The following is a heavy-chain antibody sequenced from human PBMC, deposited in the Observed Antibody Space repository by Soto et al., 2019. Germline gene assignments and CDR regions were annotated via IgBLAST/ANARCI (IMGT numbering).Heavy chain of an antibody. CDR2: ISYDGSNK. J-gene: IGHJ4*02. Sequence: ESVGGVVQPGRSLRLSCAASGFTFSSYAMHWVRQAPGKGLEWVAVISYDGSNKYYADSVKGRFTISRDNSKNTLYLQMNSLRAEDTAVYYCARGTAMVTSPGLNDYWGQGTLVTVSS. CDR3: ARGTAMVTSPGLNDY. D-gene: IGHD5-18*01. CDR1: GFTFSSYA. V-gene: IGHV3-30-3*01.